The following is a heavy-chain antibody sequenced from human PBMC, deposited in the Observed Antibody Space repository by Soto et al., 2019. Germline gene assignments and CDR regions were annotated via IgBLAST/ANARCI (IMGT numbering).Heavy chain of an antibody. Sequence: GGSLRLSCAASGFTFSSYSMNWVRQAPGKGLEWVSYISSSSSTIYYADSVKGRFTISRDNAKNSLYLQMNSLRDEDTAVYYCARDASTPGVRQGLFDYWGQGTLVTVSS. V-gene: IGHV3-48*02. J-gene: IGHJ4*02. CDR3: ARDASTPGVRQGLFDY. CDR2: ISSSSSTI. CDR1: GFTFSSYS. D-gene: IGHD3-10*01.